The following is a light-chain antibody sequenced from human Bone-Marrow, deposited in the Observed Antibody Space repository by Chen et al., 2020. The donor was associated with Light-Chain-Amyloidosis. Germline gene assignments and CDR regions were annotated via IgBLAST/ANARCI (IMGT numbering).Light chain of an antibody. V-gene: IGKV3-20*01. J-gene: IGKJ4*01. CDR2: GVS. Sequence: ELVLTQSPGTLSLSPGDRATLSCRTSQSISSTYLAWYQQKPGQAPRLLIYGVSSRATGIADRFSGSGSGTDFTLTISRLEPEDFAVYYCQQYSTSPLTFGGVTKVEIK. CDR3: QQYSTSPLT. CDR1: QSISSTY.